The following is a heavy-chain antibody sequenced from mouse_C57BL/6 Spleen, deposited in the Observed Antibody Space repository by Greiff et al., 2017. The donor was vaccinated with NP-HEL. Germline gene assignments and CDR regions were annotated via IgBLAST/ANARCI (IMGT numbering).Heavy chain of an antibody. CDR1: GYSITSGYY. J-gene: IGHJ4*01. V-gene: IGHV3-6*01. Sequence: EVKLQESGPGLVKPSQSLSLTCSVTGYSITSGYYWNWIRQFPGNKLEWMGYISYDGSNNYNPSLKNRISITRDTSKNQFFLKLNSVTTEDTATYYGAREKPYDYYAMDYWGQGTSVTVSS. CDR2: ISYDGSN. CDR3: AREKPYDYYAMDY. D-gene: IGHD6-5*01.